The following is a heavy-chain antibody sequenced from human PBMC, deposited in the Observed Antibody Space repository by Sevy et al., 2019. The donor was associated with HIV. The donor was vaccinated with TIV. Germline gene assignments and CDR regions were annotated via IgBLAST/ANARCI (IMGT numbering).Heavy chain of an antibody. CDR2: IIPLFGTA. V-gene: IGHV1-69*13. J-gene: IGHJ4*02. CDR1: GGTFSSFA. D-gene: IGHD2-15*01. Sequence: ASVKVSCKASGGTFSSFALSWVRQAPGQGLEWMGGIIPLFGTAKYAQKFQGRVTITADESTSTTYMGLSSLRSDDTAVYCCAGGGSLRGYCSGGTCYLFDSWGQGTLVTVSS. CDR3: AGGGSLRGYCSGGTCYLFDS.